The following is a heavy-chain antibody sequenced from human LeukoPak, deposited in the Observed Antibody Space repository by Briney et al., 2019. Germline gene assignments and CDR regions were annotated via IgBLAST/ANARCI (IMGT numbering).Heavy chain of an antibody. Sequence: SQTLSLTCAISGDRVSSNSAAWNWMRQSPSRGLEWLGRTYFRSKWYNDYAVSVKSRITINPDTSKNQFSLQLNSVTPEDTAVYYCARARGDSSGYWDYWGQGTLVTVSS. D-gene: IGHD3-22*01. CDR1: GDRVSSNSAA. V-gene: IGHV6-1*01. CDR2: TYFRSKWYN. CDR3: ARARGDSSGYWDY. J-gene: IGHJ4*02.